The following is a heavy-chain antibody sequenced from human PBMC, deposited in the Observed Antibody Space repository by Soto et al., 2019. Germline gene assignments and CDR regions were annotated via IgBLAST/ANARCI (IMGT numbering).Heavy chain of an antibody. CDR2: ISSSSSYI. V-gene: IGHV3-21*01. CDR1: GFTFSSYS. Sequence: GGSLRLSCAASGFTFSSYSMNWVRQAPGKGLEWVSSISSSSSYIYYADSVKGRFTISRDNAKNSPYLQMNSLRAEDTAVYYCARDREQWLVYYFDYWGQGTLVTVSS. CDR3: ARDREQWLVYYFDY. D-gene: IGHD6-19*01. J-gene: IGHJ4*02.